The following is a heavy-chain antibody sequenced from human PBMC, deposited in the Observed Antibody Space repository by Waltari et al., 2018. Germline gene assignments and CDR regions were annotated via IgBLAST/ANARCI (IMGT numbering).Heavy chain of an antibody. J-gene: IGHJ3*02. CDR1: GFTFSNYA. V-gene: IGHV3-23*01. Sequence: EVQVLESGGGLVQPGGSLRLSCAASGFTFSNYAMSWVRQAPGKGVEWVSGISGDGGDSTYYADSVKSRFTISRDNSKSTLYLQMNSLRAEDTAVYYCAKFPSDMWGQGTMVTVSS. CDR2: ISGDGGDST. CDR3: AKFPSDM.